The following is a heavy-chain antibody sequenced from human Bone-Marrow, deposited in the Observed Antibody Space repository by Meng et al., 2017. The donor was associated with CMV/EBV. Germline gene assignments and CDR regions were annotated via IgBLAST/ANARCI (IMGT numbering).Heavy chain of an antibody. Sequence: GESLKISCAASGFTLSNAWMSWVRQAPGKGLEWVGRIESKTDGGTTDYAAPVKGRFTISRDDSKNTLYLQMNSLKTEDTAVYYCTRVVPAARDWGQGTLVTVSS. D-gene: IGHD2-2*01. V-gene: IGHV3-15*04. J-gene: IGHJ4*02. CDR1: GFTLSNAW. CDR2: IESKTDGGTT. CDR3: TRVVPAARD.